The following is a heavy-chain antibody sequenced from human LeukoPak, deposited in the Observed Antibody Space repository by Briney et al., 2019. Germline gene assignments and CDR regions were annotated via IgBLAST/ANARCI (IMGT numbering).Heavy chain of an antibody. D-gene: IGHD3-22*01. CDR1: GYTFTSYY. J-gene: IGHJ4*02. CDR2: INPSGGST. CDR3: ARDLPDYYDSSRLLGLFDY. Sequence: ASVKVSCKASGYTFTSYYMHWVRQAPGQGLEWMGIINPSGGSTSYAQKFQGRVTITADESTSTAYMELSSLRSEDTAVYYCARDLPDYYDSSRLLGLFDYWGQGTLVTVSS. V-gene: IGHV1-46*01.